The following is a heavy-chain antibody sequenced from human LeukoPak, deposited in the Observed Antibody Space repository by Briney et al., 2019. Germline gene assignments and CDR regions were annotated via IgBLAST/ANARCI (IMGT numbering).Heavy chain of an antibody. CDR1: GYTFTSYG. CDR3: AQGEGGYSYGSFDY. Sequence: ASVKVSCKASGYTFTSYGISWVRQAPGQGPEWMGWISAYNGNTNYAQKLQGRVTMTTDTSTSTAYMELRSLRSDDTAVYYCAQGEGGYSYGSFDYWGQGTLVTVSS. J-gene: IGHJ4*02. CDR2: ISAYNGNT. D-gene: IGHD5-18*01. V-gene: IGHV1-18*01.